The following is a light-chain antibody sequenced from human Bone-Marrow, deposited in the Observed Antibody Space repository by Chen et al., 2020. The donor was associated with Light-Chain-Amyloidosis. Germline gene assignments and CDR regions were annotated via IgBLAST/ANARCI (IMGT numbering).Light chain of an antibody. CDR1: QTVSSRY. Sequence: EIVLTQSPDTLSLSPGERATLSCRASQTVSSRYLAWYQQKPGQAPRLLIYGATNRATGSPDRFSGVGSGTDFTLTVSRLEPEDFAVYYCQQSGNSLTFGGGTRVEIK. V-gene: IGKV3-20*01. J-gene: IGKJ4*01. CDR2: GAT. CDR3: QQSGNSLT.